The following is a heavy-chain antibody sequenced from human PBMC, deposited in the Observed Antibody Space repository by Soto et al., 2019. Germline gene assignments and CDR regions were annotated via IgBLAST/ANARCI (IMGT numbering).Heavy chain of an antibody. V-gene: IGHV3-11*03. CDR1: GFDFSDFH. D-gene: IGHD1-1*01. CDR2: ISSSLGHT. CDR3: AANWNFGLNF. J-gene: IGHJ4*02. Sequence: XGSLKLSRVASGFDFSDFHISWVRQAPGKGLEWISYISSSLGHTDYAESVKGRFTISRDNAKSSVFLEMSDLRSDDTAVYYCAANWNFGLNFWGQGTLVTVSS.